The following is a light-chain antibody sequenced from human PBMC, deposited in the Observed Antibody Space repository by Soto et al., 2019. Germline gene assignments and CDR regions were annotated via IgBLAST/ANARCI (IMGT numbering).Light chain of an antibody. Sequence: SYELTQPPSVSVSPGQTASITGSGDKLGDKYACWYQQKPGQSPVLVIYQDTKRPSGIPERFSGSNSGSTATLTISGTQAMDEADYYCQAWDSTNVVFGGGTKLTVL. J-gene: IGLJ2*01. CDR3: QAWDSTNVV. V-gene: IGLV3-1*01. CDR2: QDT. CDR1: KLGDKY.